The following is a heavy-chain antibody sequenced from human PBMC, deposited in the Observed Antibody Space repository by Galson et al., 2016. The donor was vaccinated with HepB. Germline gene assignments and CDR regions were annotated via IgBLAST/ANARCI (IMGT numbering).Heavy chain of an antibody. J-gene: IGHJ4*02. D-gene: IGHD5-24*01. CDR1: GYDFPTFW. V-gene: IGHV5-51*01. CDR2: IYPEDSDT. CDR3: ARPKPGDGYNWAY. Sequence: QSGAEVKKPGESLRISCKSSGYDFPTFWLGWVRQLPGQGLEWMGIIYPEDSDTRYSPSLQGQVTIPADTSIHTAYLQWDSLKASDSGIYYCARPKPGDGYNWAYWGQGTTVTVSS.